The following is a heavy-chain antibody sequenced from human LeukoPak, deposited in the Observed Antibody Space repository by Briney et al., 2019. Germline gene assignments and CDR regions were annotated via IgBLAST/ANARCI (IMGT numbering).Heavy chain of an antibody. CDR2: ISAYNGNR. CDR1: GYTFTSDG. Sequence: ASVKVSCKASGYTFTSDGISWVRQAPGRGLEWMGWISAYNGNRNYAQKVEGRVTMTTDTSTNTAYMELRSLRSDDTALYYCARGYCSGGSCYWFDPWGQGTLVTVSS. D-gene: IGHD2-15*01. J-gene: IGHJ5*02. V-gene: IGHV1-18*01. CDR3: ARGYCSGGSCYWFDP.